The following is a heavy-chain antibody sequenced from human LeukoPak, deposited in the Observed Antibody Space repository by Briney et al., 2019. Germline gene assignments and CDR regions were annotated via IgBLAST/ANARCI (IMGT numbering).Heavy chain of an antibody. CDR2: IYHSGST. D-gene: IGHD3-9*01. CDR3: ASSGGYDILTGYWVDY. CDR1: GGSISSSNW. Sequence: SETLSLTRAVSGGSISSSNWWSWVPQPPGKGLEWIGEIYHSGSTNYNPSLKSRVTISVDKSKNQFSLKLSSVTAADTAVYYCASSGGYDILTGYWVDYWGQGTLVTVSS. J-gene: IGHJ4*02. V-gene: IGHV4-4*02.